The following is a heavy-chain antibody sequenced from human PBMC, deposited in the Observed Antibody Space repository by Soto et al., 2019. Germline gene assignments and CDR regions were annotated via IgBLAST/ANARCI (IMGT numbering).Heavy chain of an antibody. CDR3: AKAMDTAMGRRGYYFDY. D-gene: IGHD5-18*01. CDR2: ISGSGGST. V-gene: IGHV3-23*01. CDR1: GFTFSSYA. Sequence: PGGSLRLSCAASGFTFSSYAMSWVRQAPGKGLEWVSAISGSGGSTYYADSVKGRFTISRDNSKNTLYLQMNSLRAEDTAVYYCAKAMDTAMGRRGYYFDYWGQGTLVTVSS. J-gene: IGHJ4*02.